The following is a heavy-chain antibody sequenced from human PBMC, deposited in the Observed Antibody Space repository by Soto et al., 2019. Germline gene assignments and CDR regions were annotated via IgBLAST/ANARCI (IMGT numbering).Heavy chain of an antibody. CDR1: GYSFTSYW. CDR2: IYPGDSNT. CDR3: VRLGKDGVWGGAFDM. Sequence: GESLTISCKGSGYSFTSYWIGWVRQMPGKGLEWMGIIYPGDSNTRYSPSFQGQVTISADKSVSTAYLQWSSLKASDTAIYYCVRLGKDGVWGGAFDMWGQGTLVTVSS. D-gene: IGHD2-8*01. J-gene: IGHJ3*02. V-gene: IGHV5-51*01.